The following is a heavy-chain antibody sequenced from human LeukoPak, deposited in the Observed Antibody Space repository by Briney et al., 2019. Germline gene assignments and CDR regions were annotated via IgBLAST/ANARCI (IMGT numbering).Heavy chain of an antibody. D-gene: IGHD6-6*01. J-gene: IGHJ4*02. CDR1: GGTFSSYA. CDR2: IIPIFGTA. V-gene: IGHV1-69*13. Sequence: ASVKVSCKASGGTFSSYAISWVRQAPGQGLEWMGGIIPIFGTANYAQKFQGRVTITADESTSTAYMELSSLRSEDTAVYYCAREEDSSSSGPFDYWGQGTLVTVSS. CDR3: AREEDSSSSGPFDY.